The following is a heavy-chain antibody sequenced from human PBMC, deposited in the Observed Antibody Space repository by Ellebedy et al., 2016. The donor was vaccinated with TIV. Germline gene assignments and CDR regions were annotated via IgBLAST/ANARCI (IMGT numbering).Heavy chain of an antibody. CDR3: ARDGSGTSYYYYGMDV. CDR1: GFTFSNYW. J-gene: IGHJ6*02. CDR2: IKQDGSEK. D-gene: IGHD3-10*01. Sequence: GESLKISCVASGFTFSNYWMNWVRQAPGKGLEWVANIKQDGSEKYYVDSVKGRFTISRDNAKNSLYLQMNSLRAEDTAVYYCARDGSGTSYYYYGMDVWGQGTTVTVSS. V-gene: IGHV3-7*01.